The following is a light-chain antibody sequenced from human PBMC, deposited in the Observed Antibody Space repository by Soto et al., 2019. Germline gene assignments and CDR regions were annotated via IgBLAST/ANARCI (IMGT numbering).Light chain of an antibody. CDR1: QTVSNK. J-gene: IGKJ5*01. Sequence: EIVLTQSPATLSSSPWERATLSCRASQTVSNKLAWYQHKPGQAPRLLIYDTSNRASGIPARFSGSGAGTEFTLTISSLQSEDFAVYYCQQYNNWPITLGQGTRLEIK. V-gene: IGKV3D-15*01. CDR3: QQYNNWPIT. CDR2: DTS.